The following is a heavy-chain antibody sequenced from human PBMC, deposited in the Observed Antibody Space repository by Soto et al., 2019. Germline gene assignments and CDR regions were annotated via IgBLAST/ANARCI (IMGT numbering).Heavy chain of an antibody. CDR2: VSYDGNHK. CDR3: AKDVGQQLVLNYGMDV. CDR1: GFTFRSFG. V-gene: IGHV3-30*18. J-gene: IGHJ6*02. Sequence: QVQLVESGGGVIQPGTSLSLSCGSSGFTFRSFGMYWVRQAPGKGLEWVGVVSYDGNHKYYADSVKGRFTVSRDNAKNMLYLQMNSLRGEDTAVYYCAKDVGQQLVLNYGMDVWGQGTTVTVSS. D-gene: IGHD6-13*01.